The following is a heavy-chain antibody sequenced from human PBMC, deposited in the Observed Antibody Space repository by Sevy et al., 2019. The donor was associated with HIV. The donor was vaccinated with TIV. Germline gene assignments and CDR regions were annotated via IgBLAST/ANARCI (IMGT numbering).Heavy chain of an antibody. D-gene: IGHD2-15*01. V-gene: IGHV1-69*13. CDR1: GGTFSSYA. Sequence: SVKVSCKASGGTFSSYAISWVRQAPGQGLEWMGGIIPIFGTANYAQKFQGRVTITADESTSTAYMELSSLRSEDTAVYYCARGNCSGGSCPFQHWGQGTLVTVSS. J-gene: IGHJ1*01. CDR3: ARGNCSGGSCPFQH. CDR2: IIPIFGTA.